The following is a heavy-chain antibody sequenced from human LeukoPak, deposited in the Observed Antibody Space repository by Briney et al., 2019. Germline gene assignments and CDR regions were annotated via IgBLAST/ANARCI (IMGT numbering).Heavy chain of an antibody. CDR2: IDYSGST. D-gene: IGHD1-1*01. Sequence: SETLSLTCTVSGGSISTGSYYWGWIRQPPGKGLEWIGSIDYSGSTYYNPSLKSRVTISVDTSKNQFSLKLSSVTAADTAVYYCARHPWNRFDYWGQGTLVTVSS. CDR3: ARHPWNRFDY. V-gene: IGHV4-39*07. J-gene: IGHJ4*02. CDR1: GGSISTGSYY.